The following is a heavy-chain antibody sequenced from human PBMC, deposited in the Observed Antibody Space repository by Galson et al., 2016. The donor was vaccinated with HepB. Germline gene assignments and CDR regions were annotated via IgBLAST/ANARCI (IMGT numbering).Heavy chain of an antibody. CDR1: GFSLTTSGMC. CDR3: ARGGFGDLLYFDP. CDR2: IDWDYEK. D-gene: IGHD3-10*01. J-gene: IGHJ5*02. Sequence: PALVKPTQTLTLTCTFSGFSLTTSGMCVSWIRQPPGKALEWLARIDWDYEKYYSASLETRLTISKDTSKNQVVLTMTNMDPVDTATYYCARGGFGDLLYFDPWGQGTLVTVSS. V-gene: IGHV2-70*11.